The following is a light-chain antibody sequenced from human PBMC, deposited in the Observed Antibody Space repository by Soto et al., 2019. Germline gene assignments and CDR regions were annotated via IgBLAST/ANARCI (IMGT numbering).Light chain of an antibody. CDR1: QSISSW. V-gene: IGKV1-5*03. J-gene: IGKJ2*01. CDR3: QQYSSYST. Sequence: DIQMTQSPSTLSASVGDRVTITCRASQSISSWLAWYQQKPGKAPKLLIYKASSLASGVPSRFSGSGSGTEFTLTISSLQPGDFASYYCQQYSSYSTFGQGTKLEIK. CDR2: KAS.